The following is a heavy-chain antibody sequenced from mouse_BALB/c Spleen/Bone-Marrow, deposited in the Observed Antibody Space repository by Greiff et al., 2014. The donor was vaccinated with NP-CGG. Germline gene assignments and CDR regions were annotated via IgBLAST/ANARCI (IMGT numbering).Heavy chain of an antibody. Sequence: EVHLVESGGGLVKPGGSLKLSCAASGFTFSGYAMSWVRQTPEKRLEWVATISSGGSYTYYPDNVKGRFTISRDNAKNTLYLQMSSLRSEDTAMYYCASLTGRDYWGQGTTLTVSA. V-gene: IGHV5-9-3*01. CDR2: ISSGGSYT. CDR1: GFTFSGYA. J-gene: IGHJ2*01. CDR3: ASLTGRDY. D-gene: IGHD4-1*01.